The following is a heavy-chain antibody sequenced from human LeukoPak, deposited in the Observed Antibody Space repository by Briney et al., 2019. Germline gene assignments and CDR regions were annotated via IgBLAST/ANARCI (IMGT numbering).Heavy chain of an antibody. CDR2: INSNSGVT. CDR1: GYTFTDYY. V-gene: IGHV1-2*02. CDR3: ARGALRELRGFDY. D-gene: IGHD1-26*01. Sequence: ASVKVSCKASGYTFTDYYMHWVRQAPGQGLEWMGWINSNSGVTNYIQKFRGRVTMTRDTSITTAHMELPRLTSDDTAVYYCARGALRELRGFDYWAREPWSPSPQ. J-gene: IGHJ4*02.